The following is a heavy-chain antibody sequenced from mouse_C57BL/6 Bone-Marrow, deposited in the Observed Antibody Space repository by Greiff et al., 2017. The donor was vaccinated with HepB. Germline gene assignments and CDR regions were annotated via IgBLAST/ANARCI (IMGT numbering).Heavy chain of an antibody. CDR1: GYAFTNYL. CDR2: INPGSGGT. V-gene: IGHV1-54*01. J-gene: IGHJ2*01. D-gene: IGHD1-1*01. CDR3: ARIYYYGRVRENRYYFDY. Sequence: QVQLQQSGAELVRPGTSVKVSCKASGYAFTNYLIEWVKQRPGQGLEWIGVINPGSGGTNYNEKFKGKATLTADKSSSTAYMQLSSLTSEDSAVYFCARIYYYGRVRENRYYFDYWGQGTTLTVSS.